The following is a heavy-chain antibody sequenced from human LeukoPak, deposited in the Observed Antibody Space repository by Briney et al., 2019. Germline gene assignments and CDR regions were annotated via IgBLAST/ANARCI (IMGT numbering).Heavy chain of an antibody. CDR1: GYTLTELS. D-gene: IGHD1-26*01. CDR3: ATGVVGATKEYYFDY. CDR2: FDPEDGET. J-gene: IGHJ4*02. Sequence: ASVKVSCKVSGYTLTELSMHWVRQAPGKGLEWMGGFDPEDGETIYAQKFQGRVTITEDTSTDTAYMELSSLRSEDTAVYYCATGVVGATKEYYFDYWGQGTLVPVSS. V-gene: IGHV1-24*01.